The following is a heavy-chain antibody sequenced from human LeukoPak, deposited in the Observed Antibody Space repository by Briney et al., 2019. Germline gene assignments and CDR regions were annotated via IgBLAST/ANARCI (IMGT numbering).Heavy chain of an antibody. Sequence: ASVKVSCKASGYTFTGYYMHWVRQAPGQGLEWMGWINPNRGGTNYAQKFRGRVTMTRDTSISTAYMELSRLRSDDTAVYYCARGPDYYDSSGPDYWGQGTLVTVSS. D-gene: IGHD3-22*01. CDR1: GYTFTGYY. J-gene: IGHJ4*02. CDR2: INPNRGGT. V-gene: IGHV1-2*02. CDR3: ARGPDYYDSSGPDY.